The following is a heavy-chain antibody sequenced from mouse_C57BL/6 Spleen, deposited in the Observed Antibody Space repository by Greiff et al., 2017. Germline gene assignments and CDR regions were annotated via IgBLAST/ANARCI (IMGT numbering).Heavy chain of an antibody. CDR1: GYAFSSSW. V-gene: IGHV1-82*01. J-gene: IGHJ2*01. CDR3: ARERVFSEDY. Sequence: VQLQQSGPELVKPGASVKISCKASGYAFSSSWMNWVKQRPGKGLEWIGRIYPGDGDTNYNGKFKGKATLTADKSSSTAYMQLSSLTSEDSAVYFCARERVFSEDYWGQGTTLTVSA. CDR2: IYPGDGDT.